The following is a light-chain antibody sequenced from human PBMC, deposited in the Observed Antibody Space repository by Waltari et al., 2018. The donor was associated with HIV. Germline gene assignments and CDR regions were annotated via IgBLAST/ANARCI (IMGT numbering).Light chain of an antibody. CDR2: TAS. CDR1: QTIRGW. Sequence: DIQMTQSPSTLSASVGDRVTITCRASQTIRGWLAWYQQKPGKAPKLLIYTASNLQSGVPSRFSGSGSGTEFTLTISSLQPDDSATYYCQQYNSYWYTFGPGTKLEI. J-gene: IGKJ2*01. CDR3: QQYNSYWYT. V-gene: IGKV1-5*03.